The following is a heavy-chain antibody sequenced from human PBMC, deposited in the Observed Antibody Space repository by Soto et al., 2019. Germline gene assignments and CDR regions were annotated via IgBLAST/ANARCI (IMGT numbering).Heavy chain of an antibody. Sequence: ASVKVSCKASGYTFTIYYMHWVRQAPGQGLEWMGIINPSGGSTSYAQKFQGRVTMTRDTSTSTVYMELSSLRSEDTAVYYCARVISRGVSVNWFDPWGQGTLVT. D-gene: IGHD2-8*02. J-gene: IGHJ5*02. CDR3: ARVISRGVSVNWFDP. CDR2: INPSGGST. CDR1: GYTFTIYY. V-gene: IGHV1-46*01.